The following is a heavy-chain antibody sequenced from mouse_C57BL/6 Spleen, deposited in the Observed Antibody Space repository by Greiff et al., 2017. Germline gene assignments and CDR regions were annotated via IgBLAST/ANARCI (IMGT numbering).Heavy chain of an antibody. D-gene: IGHD1-1*02. CDR1: GYTFTSYW. V-gene: IGHV1-69*01. J-gene: IGHJ4*01. CDR3: ARRGGSMDY. Sequence: QVQLQQPGAELVMPGASVKLSCKASGYTFTSYWMHWVKQRPGQGLEWIGEIDPSDSYTNYNQKFKGKSTLTVDKSSSTAYMQLSSLTSEDSAVYYCARRGGSMDYWGKGTSVTVSS. CDR2: IDPSDSYT.